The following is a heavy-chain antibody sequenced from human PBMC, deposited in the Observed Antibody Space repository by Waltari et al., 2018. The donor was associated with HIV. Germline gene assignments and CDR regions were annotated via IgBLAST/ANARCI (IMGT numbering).Heavy chain of an antibody. V-gene: IGHV4-38-2*01. J-gene: IGHJ3*02. CDR1: GSSISGAYY. Sequence: HVQLQESGPGLVKPSETLSLTCVVSGSSISGAYYWGWIRQSPGKGLEWIGSIHHSGRTYHNPSLNSRVTISVDASKSQFSLKLTSATAADTAIYYCARVRITLIVAGPFDMWGQGTLVTVSS. CDR2: IHHSGRT. D-gene: IGHD3-22*01. CDR3: ARVRITLIVAGPFDM.